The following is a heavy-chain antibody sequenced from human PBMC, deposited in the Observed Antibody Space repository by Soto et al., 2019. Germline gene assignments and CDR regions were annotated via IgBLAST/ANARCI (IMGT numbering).Heavy chain of an antibody. Sequence: PGESLKISCKGSGYSFTSYWISWVRQMPGKGLEWMGIIYPGDSDTRYSPSFQGQVTISADKSISTAYLQWSSLKASDTAMYYCARRGDGYNYYCYYGMDVWGQGTTVTVSS. V-gene: IGHV5-51*01. CDR3: ARRGDGYNYYCYYGMDV. CDR2: IYPGDSDT. D-gene: IGHD5-12*01. CDR1: GYSFTSYW. J-gene: IGHJ6*02.